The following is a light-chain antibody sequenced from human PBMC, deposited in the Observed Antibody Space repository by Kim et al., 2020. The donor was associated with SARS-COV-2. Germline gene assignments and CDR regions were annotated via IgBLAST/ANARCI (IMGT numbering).Light chain of an antibody. V-gene: IGLV2-11*01. CDR1: SSDVGGYNY. CDR2: DVS. J-gene: IGLJ1*01. Sequence: QSALTQPRSVSGSPGQSVTISCTGTSSDVGGYNYVSWYQHHPGKAPKLMIYDVSKRPSGVPDRFSGSKSGNTASLTISGLQAEDEADYYCCSYAGRVYVFGTGTKVTVL. CDR3: CSYAGRVYV.